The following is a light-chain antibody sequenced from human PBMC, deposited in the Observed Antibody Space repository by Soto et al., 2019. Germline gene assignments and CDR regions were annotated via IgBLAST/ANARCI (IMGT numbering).Light chain of an antibody. J-gene: IGKJ4*01. V-gene: IGKV3-15*01. Sequence: EIVMTQSPATLSLSPGERATLSCRASQSVSSNLAWYQQKPGQAPRLLIYGASTRATGIPARFSGGGSGTEFTLTISSLQSEDFAVYYCQQYNNWPLTFGGGTKVEIK. CDR1: QSVSSN. CDR3: QQYNNWPLT. CDR2: GAS.